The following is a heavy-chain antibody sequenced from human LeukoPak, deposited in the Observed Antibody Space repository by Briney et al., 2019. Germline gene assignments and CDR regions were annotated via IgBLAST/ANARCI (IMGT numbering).Heavy chain of an antibody. CDR3: ARDRIAGDAFDI. CDR1: GFTFSSYS. Sequence: GGSLRLSCAASGFTFSSYSMNWVRQAPGKGLEWVSTISSSSSYIYYADSVKGRFTISRDNAKNSLYLQMNSLRAEDTAVYYCARDRIAGDAFDIWGQGTMVTVSS. CDR2: ISSSSSYI. D-gene: IGHD1-26*01. V-gene: IGHV3-21*01. J-gene: IGHJ3*02.